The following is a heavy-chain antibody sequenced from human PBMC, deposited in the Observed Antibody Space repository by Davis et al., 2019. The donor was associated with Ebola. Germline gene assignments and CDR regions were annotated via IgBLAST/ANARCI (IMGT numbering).Heavy chain of an antibody. J-gene: IGHJ6*02. D-gene: IGHD5-18*01. Sequence: HSQTLSLTCAISGDSVSINSAGWNWIRQSPSRGLEWLGRTYYKSKWYNDYAVSVKSRITINPDTSKNQFSLQLNSVTPEDTALYYCARGWLRAGLDVWGEGTTVTV. V-gene: IGHV6-1*01. CDR3: ARGWLRAGLDV. CDR2: TYYKSKWYN. CDR1: GDSVSINSAG.